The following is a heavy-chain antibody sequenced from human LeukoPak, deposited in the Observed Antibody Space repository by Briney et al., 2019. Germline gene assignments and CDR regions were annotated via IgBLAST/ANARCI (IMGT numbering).Heavy chain of an antibody. Sequence: GASVKVSCKASGYTFTSYGISWVRQAPGQGLEWMGWISAYNGNTNYAQKLQGRVTMTTDTSTSTAYMELRSLRSDDTAVYYCARGSTMIVVVSDNWYFDLWGRGTLVTVSS. D-gene: IGHD3-22*01. CDR2: ISAYNGNT. CDR3: ARGSTMIVVVSDNWYFDL. J-gene: IGHJ2*01. CDR1: GYTFTSYG. V-gene: IGHV1-18*01.